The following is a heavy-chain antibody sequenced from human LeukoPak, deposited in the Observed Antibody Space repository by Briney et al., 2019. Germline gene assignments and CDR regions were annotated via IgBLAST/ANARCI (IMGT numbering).Heavy chain of an antibody. CDR1: GFTFSSYG. Sequence: GGSLRLSCAASGFTFSSYGLHWVRQAPGKGLEWVAVISYDGSNKFCADSVKGRFTISRDNSKNTLYLQMNSLGAEDTAMYYCAKNTGTYDGLIDSWGQGTLVTVSS. CDR2: ISYDGSNK. V-gene: IGHV3-30*18. D-gene: IGHD1-26*01. J-gene: IGHJ4*02. CDR3: AKNTGTYDGLIDS.